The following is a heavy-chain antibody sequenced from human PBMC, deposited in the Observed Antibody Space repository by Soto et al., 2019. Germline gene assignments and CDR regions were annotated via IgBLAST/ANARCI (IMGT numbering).Heavy chain of an antibody. J-gene: IGHJ4*02. Sequence: PGGSLRLSCSASGFTFGDYSMSWFRQAPGKGLEWVGLIRSKAYDGAPEYAASVRGRFTISRDDSNNIAYLRMNSLKTEDTAVYYCARPGVEMATIRYWDSWGQGTLVTVSS. D-gene: IGHD5-12*01. CDR2: IRSKAYDGAP. V-gene: IGHV3-49*03. CDR3: ARPGVEMATIRYWDS. CDR1: GFTFGDYS.